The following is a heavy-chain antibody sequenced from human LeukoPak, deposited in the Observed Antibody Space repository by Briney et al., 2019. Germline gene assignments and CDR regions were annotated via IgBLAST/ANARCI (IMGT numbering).Heavy chain of an antibody. CDR2: ISGSGGST. CDR1: GFTFSSYA. J-gene: IGHJ3*02. D-gene: IGHD3-22*01. CDR3: AKDAPGWYYDSSGYFGDAFDI. Sequence: GGSLRLSCAASGFTFSSYAMSWVRQAPGKGLEWVSAISGSGGSTYYADSVKGRFTISRDNSKNTLYLQMNSLRAEDTAVYYCAKDAPGWYYDSSGYFGDAFDIWGQGTMVTVSS. V-gene: IGHV3-23*01.